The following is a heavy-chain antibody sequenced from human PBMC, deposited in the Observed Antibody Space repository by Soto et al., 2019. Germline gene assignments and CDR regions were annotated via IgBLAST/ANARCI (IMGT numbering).Heavy chain of an antibody. CDR1: GGSISNYY. Sequence: PSETLSLTCTVSGGSISNYYWSWIRQPPGKGLEWIGYVYYSGSTNYNPSLKSRVTISVDSSKNQFSLKLSSVTAADTAVYYCARIRGVISRGCFDPWGQGTLVTVSS. CDR2: VYYSGST. CDR3: ARIRGVISRGCFDP. D-gene: IGHD3-10*01. J-gene: IGHJ5*02. V-gene: IGHV4-59*01.